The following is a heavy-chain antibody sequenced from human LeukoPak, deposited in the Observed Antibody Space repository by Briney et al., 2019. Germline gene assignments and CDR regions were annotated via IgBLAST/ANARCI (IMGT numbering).Heavy chain of an antibody. CDR1: GFTFSSYW. D-gene: IGHD3-3*01. V-gene: IGHV3-7*01. CDR2: IKQDGSEK. J-gene: IGHJ4*02. CDR3: ARNPWEYYDFWSGPLYLDY. Sequence: GGSLRLSCAASGFTFSSYWMSWVRQAPGKGLEWVANIKQDGSEKYYVDSVKGRFTISGDNAKNSLYLQMNSLRAEDTAVYYCARNPWEYYDFWSGPLYLDYWGQGTLVTVSS.